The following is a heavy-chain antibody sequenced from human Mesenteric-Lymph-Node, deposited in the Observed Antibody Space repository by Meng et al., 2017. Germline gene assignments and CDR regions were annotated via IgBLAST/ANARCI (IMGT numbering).Heavy chain of an antibody. CDR3: ARVEAGVVTATRTLNYYYYGMDV. V-gene: IGHV1-69*05. D-gene: IGHD2-21*02. Sequence: SVKVSCKASGYTFTGYYMHWVRQAPGQGLEWMGGIIPIFGTANYAQKFQGRVTITTDESTSTAYMELSSLRSEDTAVYYCARVEAGVVTATRTLNYYYYGMDVWGQGTTVTVSS. CDR2: IIPIFGTA. J-gene: IGHJ6*02. CDR1: GYTFTGYY.